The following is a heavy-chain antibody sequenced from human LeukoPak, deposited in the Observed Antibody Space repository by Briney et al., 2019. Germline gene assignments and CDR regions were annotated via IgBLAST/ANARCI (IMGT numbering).Heavy chain of an antibody. Sequence: PGGSLRLSCAASGFTFSSYAMSWVRQAPGKGLEWVSAISGSGGSTYYADSVKGRFTISRDNSKNTLYLQMNSLRAEDTAVYYCATLYNRYSSSWYEPFDYWGQGTLVTVSS. CDR1: GFTFSSYA. J-gene: IGHJ4*02. CDR2: ISGSGGST. V-gene: IGHV3-23*01. CDR3: ATLYNRYSSSWYEPFDY. D-gene: IGHD6-13*01.